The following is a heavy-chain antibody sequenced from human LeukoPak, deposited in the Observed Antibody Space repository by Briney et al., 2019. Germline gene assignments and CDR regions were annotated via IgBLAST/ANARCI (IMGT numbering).Heavy chain of an antibody. D-gene: IGHD6-6*01. J-gene: IGHJ6*03. CDR1: GFTFSYYW. V-gene: IGHV3-7*01. Sequence: GSLRISCSASGFTFSYYWKSWVRQAPGKGLEWVAHIKQDGSEKYYVDSVKGRFTISRDNAQNSLYLQMNSLRVEDTAVYYCARDQSIADPQDYYYYYMDVWGKGTTVTISS. CDR2: IKQDGSEK. CDR3: ARDQSIADPQDYYYYYMDV.